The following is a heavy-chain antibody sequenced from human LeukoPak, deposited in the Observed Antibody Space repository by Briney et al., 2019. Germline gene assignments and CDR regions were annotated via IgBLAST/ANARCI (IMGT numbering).Heavy chain of an antibody. CDR3: ARDRGVRGYYYYGMDV. CDR1: GFTFSSYE. CDR2: ISSSGSTI. D-gene: IGHD3-10*02. V-gene: IGHV3-48*03. J-gene: IGHJ6*04. Sequence: GGSLRLPCAASGFTFSSYEMNWVHQAPGKGLEWVSYISSSGSTIYYADSVKGRFTISRDNAKNSLYLQMNSLRAEDTAVYYCARDRGVRGYYYYGMDVWGKGTTVTVSS.